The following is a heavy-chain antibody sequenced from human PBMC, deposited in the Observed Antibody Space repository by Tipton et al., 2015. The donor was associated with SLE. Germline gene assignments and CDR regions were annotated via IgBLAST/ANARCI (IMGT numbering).Heavy chain of an antibody. CDR1: GFTFITYW. V-gene: IGHV3-21*01. CDR2: ITTSADYI. D-gene: IGHD1-7*01. Sequence: SLRLSCTASGFTFITYWMSWVRQTPGKGLEWVSSITTSADYIHYADSVKGRFTISRDNAENSLSLQMNGLRAEDTAVYYCARERWNYGHAFDMWGRGTMVTVSS. CDR3: ARERWNYGHAFDM. J-gene: IGHJ3*02.